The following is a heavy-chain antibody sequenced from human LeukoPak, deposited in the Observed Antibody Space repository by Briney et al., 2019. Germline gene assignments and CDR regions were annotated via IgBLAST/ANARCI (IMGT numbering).Heavy chain of an antibody. Sequence: ASVTVSCTASGGTFSSYAISWVRQAPGQGLEWMGGIIPIFGTANYAQKFQGRVTITADESTSTAYMELSSLRSEDTAVYYCAMGAPSSSWYLRYYGMDVWGQGTTVTVSS. CDR1: GGTFSSYA. CDR3: AMGAPSSSWYLRYYGMDV. CDR2: IIPIFGTA. J-gene: IGHJ6*02. D-gene: IGHD6-13*01. V-gene: IGHV1-69*01.